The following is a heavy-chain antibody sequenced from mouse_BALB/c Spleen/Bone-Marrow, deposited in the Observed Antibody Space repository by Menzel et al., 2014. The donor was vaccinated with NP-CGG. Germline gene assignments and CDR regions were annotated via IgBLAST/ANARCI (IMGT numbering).Heavy chain of an antibody. J-gene: IGHJ4*01. CDR3: TRLPH. D-gene: IGHD5-1*01. CDR1: GYTFTNYY. V-gene: IGHV1S81*02. Sequence: SGAELVKPGASVKLSCRASGYTFTNYYMYWVKRRPGQGLGWIGEINPSNGGTNFNEKFKSKATLTVDKSSSTAYMQLCSLTSEDSAVYYCTRLPHWGQGTSVTVSS. CDR2: INPSNGGT.